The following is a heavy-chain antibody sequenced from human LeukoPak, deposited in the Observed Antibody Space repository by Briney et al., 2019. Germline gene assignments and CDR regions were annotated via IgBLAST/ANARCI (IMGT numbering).Heavy chain of an antibody. D-gene: IGHD3-22*01. V-gene: IGHV1-8*03. Sequence: ASVKVSCKASGYTFTSYDINWVRQATGQGLEWMGWMNPNSGNTGYAQKFQGRVTITRNTSISTAYMELSSLRSEDTAVYYCATGPHYYDSSGYYGNYWGQGTLVTVSS. CDR2: MNPNSGNT. CDR1: GYTFTSYD. CDR3: ATGPHYYDSSGYYGNY. J-gene: IGHJ4*02.